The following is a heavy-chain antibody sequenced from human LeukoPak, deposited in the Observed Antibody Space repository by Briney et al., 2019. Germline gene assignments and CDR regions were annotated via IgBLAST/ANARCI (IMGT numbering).Heavy chain of an antibody. CDR3: ARLPPTVTTSGY. CDR2: INPNSGGT. D-gene: IGHD4-17*01. V-gene: IGHV1-2*02. CDR1: GYTFTGYY. Sequence: ASVKVPCKASGYTFTGYYMHWVRQAPGQGLEWMGWINPNSGGTNYAQKFQGRVTMTRDTSISTAYMELSRLRSDDTAVYYCARLPPTVTTSGYWGQGTLVTVSS. J-gene: IGHJ4*02.